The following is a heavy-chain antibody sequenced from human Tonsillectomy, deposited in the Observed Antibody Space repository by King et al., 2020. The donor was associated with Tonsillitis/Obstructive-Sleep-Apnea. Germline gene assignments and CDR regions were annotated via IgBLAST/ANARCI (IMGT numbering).Heavy chain of an antibody. CDR3: ARGYYDFWSGYYTSKTSNNWFDP. V-gene: IGHV4-34*01. D-gene: IGHD3-3*01. Sequence: VQLQQWGAGLLKPSETLSLPCAVYGGSFSGYYWSWIRQPPGKGLEWIGEINHSGSTNYNPSLKSRVTISVDTSKNQFSLKLSSVTAADTAVYYCARGYYDFWSGYYTSKTSNNWFDPWGQGTLVTVSS. CDR1: GGSFSGYY. J-gene: IGHJ5*02. CDR2: INHSGST.